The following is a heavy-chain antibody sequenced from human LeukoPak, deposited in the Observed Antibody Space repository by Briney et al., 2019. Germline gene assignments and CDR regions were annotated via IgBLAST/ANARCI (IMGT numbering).Heavy chain of an antibody. Sequence: ASVKVSCKASGYTFTSYGISWVRQAPGQGLEWMGWVSAYNGNTNYAQKLQGRVTMTTDTSTSTAYMELRSLRSDDTAVYYCARELRRDFWSGHYATHDAFDIWGQGTMVTVSS. J-gene: IGHJ3*02. D-gene: IGHD3-3*01. V-gene: IGHV1-18*01. CDR3: ARELRRDFWSGHYATHDAFDI. CDR2: VSAYNGNT. CDR1: GYTFTSYG.